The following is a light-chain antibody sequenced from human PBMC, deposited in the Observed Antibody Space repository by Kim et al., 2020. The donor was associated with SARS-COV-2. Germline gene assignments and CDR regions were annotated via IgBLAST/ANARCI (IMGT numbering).Light chain of an antibody. CDR3: QQYGAPPRT. CDR1: QSVSSNS. CDR2: GAS. J-gene: IGKJ1*01. V-gene: IGKV3-20*01. Sequence: EIVLTQSPGILSLSPGERATLSCRASQSVSSNSLAWYQHKPGQAPRLLIYGASTRATGIPDRFSGSGSGTDFTLTISRLEPEDFAVYYWQQYGAPPRTFGQGTKVDIK.